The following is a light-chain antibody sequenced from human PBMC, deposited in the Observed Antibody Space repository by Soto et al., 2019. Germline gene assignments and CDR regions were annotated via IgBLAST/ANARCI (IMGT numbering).Light chain of an antibody. V-gene: IGLV4-69*01. J-gene: IGLJ2*01. CDR2: LNSDGSH. CDR1: SGHSNYA. CDR3: QTWGSGIVV. Sequence: QLVLTQSPSASASLGASVKLTCNLSSGHSNYAIAWHQQQAEKGPRYLMKLNSDGSHSKGDGIPDRVSGSSSGAERYLTISTLQSEDEADYYCQTWGSGIVVFGGWTKLTVL.